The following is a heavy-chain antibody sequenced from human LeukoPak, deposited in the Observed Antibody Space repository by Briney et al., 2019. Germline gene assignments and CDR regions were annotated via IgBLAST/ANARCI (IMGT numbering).Heavy chain of an antibody. CDR3: ARQDCSGGSCLSYYGMDV. CDR2: IYPGDSDT. Sequence: GESLKISCKGSGYSFTSYWIGWVRQMPGKGLEWMGIIYPGDSDTRYSLSFQGQVTISADKSISTAYLQWSSLKASDTAMYYCARQDCSGGSCLSYYGMDVWGQGTTVAVSS. V-gene: IGHV5-51*01. D-gene: IGHD2-15*01. CDR1: GYSFTSYW. J-gene: IGHJ6*02.